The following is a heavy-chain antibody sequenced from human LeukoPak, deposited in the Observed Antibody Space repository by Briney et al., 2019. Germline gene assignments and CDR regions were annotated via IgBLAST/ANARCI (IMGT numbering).Heavy chain of an antibody. D-gene: IGHD3-16*01. CDR1: GLTFGDYA. V-gene: IGHV3-49*04. J-gene: IGHJ4*02. CDR2: IRSKPYGGTT. CDR3: TRDYEWSRY. Sequence: GRSLILSCTASGLTFGDYAMSWVRQAPGKGLEWVGFIRSKPYGGTTEYAASVKGRFTISRDDSESIAYLQINTLKTEDTAVYYCTRDYEWSRYWGQGTLVTVSS.